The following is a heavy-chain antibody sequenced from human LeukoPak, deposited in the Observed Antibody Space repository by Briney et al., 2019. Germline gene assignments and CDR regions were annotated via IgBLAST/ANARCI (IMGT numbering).Heavy chain of an antibody. Sequence: ASVKVSCKASGGTFSSYAISWVRQAPGQGLEWMGGIIPIFGTANYAQKFQGRVTITADKSTCTAYMELSSLRSEDTAVYYCARVGAGYSSGWFDYWGQGTLVTVSS. CDR1: GGTFSSYA. CDR2: IIPIFGTA. V-gene: IGHV1-69*06. D-gene: IGHD6-19*01. J-gene: IGHJ4*02. CDR3: ARVGAGYSSGWFDY.